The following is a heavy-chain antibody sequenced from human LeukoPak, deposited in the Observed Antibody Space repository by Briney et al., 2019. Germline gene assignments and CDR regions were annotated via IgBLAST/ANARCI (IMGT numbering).Heavy chain of an antibody. V-gene: IGHV3-7*01. CDR1: GFTFSSYW. CDR2: IKQDGSEK. J-gene: IGHJ3*02. D-gene: IGHD6-6*01. Sequence: GSLRLSCAASGFTFSSYWMSLVRQAPGKGLEWVANIKQDGSEKYYVDSVKGRFTISRDNAKNSLYLQMHSLRAEDTAVYYCARDPRSSSHDAFDIWGQGTMVTVSS. CDR3: ARDPRSSSHDAFDI.